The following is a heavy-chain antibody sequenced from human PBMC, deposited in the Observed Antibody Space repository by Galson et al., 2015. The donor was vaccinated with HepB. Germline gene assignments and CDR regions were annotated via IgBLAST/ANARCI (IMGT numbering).Heavy chain of an antibody. CDR3: ARDSCGGDCYDYYYYMDV. V-gene: IGHV1-18*01. Sequence: SVKVSCKASGYTFSTYSINWVRQAPGQGLEWMGWISVYNGNTNYAQKFQGRVTMTTDRSTSTAYMELTILTSDDTAVYYCARDSCGGDCYDYYYYMDVWGKGTTVTVSS. J-gene: IGHJ6*03. CDR1: GYTFSTYS. D-gene: IGHD2-21*01. CDR2: ISVYNGNT.